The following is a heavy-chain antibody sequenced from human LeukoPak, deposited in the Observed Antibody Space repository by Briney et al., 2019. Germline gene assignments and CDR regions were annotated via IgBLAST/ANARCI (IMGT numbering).Heavy chain of an antibody. CDR1: GGSISSYY. J-gene: IGHJ4*02. CDR3: ARVTGYMIEDYFDY. CDR2: IYHSGST. Sequence: SETLSLTCTVSGGSISSYYWSWLRQPPGKGLGWIGYIYHSGSTKHNPSLKSRITISVDTSKNQFSLKLSSVTAADTAVYYCARVTGYMIEDYFDYWGQGTLVTVSS. V-gene: IGHV4-59*01. D-gene: IGHD3-22*01.